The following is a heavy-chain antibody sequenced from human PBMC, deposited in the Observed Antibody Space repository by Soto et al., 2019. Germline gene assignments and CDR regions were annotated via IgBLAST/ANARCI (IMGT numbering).Heavy chain of an antibody. J-gene: IGHJ3*02. CDR2: IYYSGST. V-gene: IGHV4-31*03. D-gene: IGHD6-19*01. Sequence: LSLTCTVSGGSISSGGYYWSWIRQHPGKGLEWIGYIYYSGSTYYNPSLKSRVTISVDTSKNQFSLKLSSLRSEDTAVYYCARGEKIAVAGKLSVFDIWGQGTMVTVSS. CDR3: ARGEKIAVAGKLSVFDI. CDR1: GGSISSGGYY.